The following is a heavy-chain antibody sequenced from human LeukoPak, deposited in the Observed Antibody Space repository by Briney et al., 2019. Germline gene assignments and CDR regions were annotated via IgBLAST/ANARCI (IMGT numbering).Heavy chain of an antibody. Sequence: GESLKISCKGSGYSFTSYWIGWVRQMPGKGPEWMGIIYPGDSDTRYSPSFQGQVTISADKSISTAYLQWSSLKASDTAMYYCARRYCSSTSCYLGATNWFDPWGQGTLVTVSS. CDR3: ARRYCSSTSCYLGATNWFDP. D-gene: IGHD2-2*01. V-gene: IGHV5-51*01. J-gene: IGHJ5*02. CDR2: IYPGDSDT. CDR1: GYSFTSYW.